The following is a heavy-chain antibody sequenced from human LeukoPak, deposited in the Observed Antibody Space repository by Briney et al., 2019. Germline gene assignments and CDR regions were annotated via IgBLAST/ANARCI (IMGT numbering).Heavy chain of an antibody. D-gene: IGHD3-10*01. J-gene: IGHJ5*02. CDR2: IDPSDSYT. CDR1: GYSFTSNW. Sequence: GESLRISCKGSGYSFTSNWISWVRQMPGKGLEWMGRIDPSDSYTNYSPSFQGHVTISADKSISTAYLQWSSLKASDTAMYYCARSYYYGSGSFGWFDPWGQGTLVTVSS. V-gene: IGHV5-10-1*01. CDR3: ARSYYYGSGSFGWFDP.